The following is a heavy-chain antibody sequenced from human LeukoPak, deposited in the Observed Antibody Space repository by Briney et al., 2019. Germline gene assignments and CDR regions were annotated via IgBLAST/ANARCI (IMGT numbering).Heavy chain of an antibody. D-gene: IGHD6-13*01. J-gene: IGHJ4*02. Sequence: SETLSLTCTVSGGSISSYYWSWIRQPPGKGLEWIGYIYYSGSTNYNPSLKGRVTISVDTSKNQFSLKLSSVTAADTAVYYCAVGYSSSWYVYWGQGTLVTVSS. CDR3: AVGYSSSWYVY. V-gene: IGHV4-59*01. CDR2: IYYSGST. CDR1: GGSISSYY.